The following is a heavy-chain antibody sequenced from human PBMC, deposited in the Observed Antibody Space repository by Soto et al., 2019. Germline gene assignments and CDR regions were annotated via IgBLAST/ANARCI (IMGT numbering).Heavy chain of an antibody. Sequence: QVQLVQSGAEVKKPGASVKVSCKASGYTFPSYGISWVRQAPGQGLEWMGWISGYNGNTKYAQKLQGRVTMTTDTSTSTADMELRSLRSDDTAVYYCARDLGGQIVDYWGQGTLVTVSS. J-gene: IGHJ4*02. CDR3: ARDLGGQIVDY. D-gene: IGHD1-26*01. CDR1: GYTFPSYG. V-gene: IGHV1-18*01. CDR2: ISGYNGNT.